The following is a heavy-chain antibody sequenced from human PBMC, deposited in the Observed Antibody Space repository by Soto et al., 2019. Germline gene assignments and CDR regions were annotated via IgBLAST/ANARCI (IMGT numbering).Heavy chain of an antibody. Sequence: QVQLMQSRAEVRKPGASVKVSCRASGYTFTDYDINWVRQATGQGLEWLGWMTPNSGNTGYALKFQGRVTLTRDISRSTAYMELSSLTSEDTAVYYCARNLYNTGDFDHWGQGTLVTVSS. CDR3: ARNLYNTGDFDH. CDR2: MTPNSGNT. CDR1: GYTFTDYD. V-gene: IGHV1-8*02. J-gene: IGHJ5*02. D-gene: IGHD3-16*01.